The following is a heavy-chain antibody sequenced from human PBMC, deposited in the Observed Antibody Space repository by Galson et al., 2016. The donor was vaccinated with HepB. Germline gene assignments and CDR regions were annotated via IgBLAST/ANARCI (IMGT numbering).Heavy chain of an antibody. CDR2: INAGNGKT. CDR3: ARSMGLRLLEWLSPTLDY. D-gene: IGHD3-3*01. V-gene: IGHV1-3*01. Sequence: SVKVSCKASGYTFTSYAMHWVRQAPGQRLEWMGWINAGNGKTKYSQKFQGRVTITRDTSASTAYMELSGLRSEDTAVYYCARSMGLRLLEWLSPTLDYWGQGTLVTVSS. J-gene: IGHJ4*02. CDR1: GYTFTSYA.